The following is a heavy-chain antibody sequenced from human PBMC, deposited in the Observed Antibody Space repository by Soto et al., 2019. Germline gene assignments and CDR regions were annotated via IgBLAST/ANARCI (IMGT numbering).Heavy chain of an antibody. CDR3: ARRGGYGDYVYFDY. CDR2: IIPIFGTA. J-gene: IGHJ4*02. Sequence: SVKVSCKASGGTFSSYAISWVRQAPGQGLEWMGGIIPIFGTANYAQKFQGRVTITADKSTSTAYMELSSLRSEDTAVYYCARRGGYGDYVYFDYWGQGTLVTVSS. D-gene: IGHD4-17*01. CDR1: GGTFSSYA. V-gene: IGHV1-69*06.